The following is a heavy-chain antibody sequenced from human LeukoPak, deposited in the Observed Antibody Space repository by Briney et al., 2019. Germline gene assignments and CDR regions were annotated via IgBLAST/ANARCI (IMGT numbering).Heavy chain of an antibody. J-gene: IGHJ4*02. CDR2: IYHSGST. V-gene: IGHV4-30-2*01. CDR3: ARMSEGTTRVAASFDY. CDR1: GGSISSGGYS. D-gene: IGHD2-15*01. Sequence: SETLSLTCAVSGGSISSGGYSWSWIRQPPGKGLEWIGYIYHSGSTYYNPSLKSRVTTSVDTSKNQFSLKLSSVTAADTAVYYCARMSEGTTRVAASFDYWGQGTLVTVSS.